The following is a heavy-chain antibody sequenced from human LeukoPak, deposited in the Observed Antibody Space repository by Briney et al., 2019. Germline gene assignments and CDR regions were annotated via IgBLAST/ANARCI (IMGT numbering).Heavy chain of an antibody. D-gene: IGHD6-19*01. CDR1: GYNFPRYG. V-gene: IGHV5-51*01. CDR3: ARSRSGWPVDY. J-gene: IGHJ4*02. CDR2: IYPGDSDT. Sequence: GESLNISCRGSGYNFPRYGIAWVRQMPGKGVEWMGVIYPGDSDTRYSPSFQGQVTISADKSISTAYLQWSSLKASDTAMYYCARSRSGWPVDYWGQGTLVTVSS.